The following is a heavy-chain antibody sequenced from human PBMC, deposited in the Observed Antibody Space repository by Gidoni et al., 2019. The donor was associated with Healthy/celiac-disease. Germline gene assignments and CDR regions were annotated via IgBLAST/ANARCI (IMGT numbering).Heavy chain of an antibody. V-gene: IGHV3-11*06. CDR3: AREGGYSSSWYPTYAFDI. Sequence: QVQLVESGGGLVKPGGSLRLSCAASGFTFSDYYMSWIRQAPGKGLEWVSYISSSSSYTNYADSVKGRFTISRDNAKNSLYLQMNSLRAEDTAVYYCAREGGYSSSWYPTYAFDIWGQGTMVTVSS. D-gene: IGHD6-13*01. J-gene: IGHJ3*02. CDR2: ISSSSSYT. CDR1: GFTFSDYY.